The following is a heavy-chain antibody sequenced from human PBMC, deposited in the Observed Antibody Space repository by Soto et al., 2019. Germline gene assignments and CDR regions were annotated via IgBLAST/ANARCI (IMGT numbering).Heavy chain of an antibody. CDR2: IIPILGIA. V-gene: IGHV1-69*08. J-gene: IGHJ3*02. CDR3: ARDDPQSDAFDI. CDR1: GGTFSSYT. Sequence: QVPLVQSGAEVKKPGSSVKVSCKASGGTFSSYTISWVRQAPGQGLEWMGRIIPILGIANYAQKFQDRVTITADKSTSTAYVELSSLRSEDTAVYHCARDDPQSDAFDIWGQGTMVTVSS.